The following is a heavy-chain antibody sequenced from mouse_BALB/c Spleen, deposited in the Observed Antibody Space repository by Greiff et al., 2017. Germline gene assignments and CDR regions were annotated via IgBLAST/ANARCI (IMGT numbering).Heavy chain of an antibody. J-gene: IGHJ4*01. CDR3: ARWLLGDYAMDY. CDR1: GFTFSSYG. Sequence: DVKLVESGGGLVQPGGSLKLSCAASGFTFSSYGMSWVRQTPDKRLELVATINSNGGSTYYPDSVKGRFTISRDNAKNTLYLQMSSLKSEDTAMYYCARWLLGDYAMDYWGQGTSVTVSS. CDR2: INSNGGST. V-gene: IGHV5-6-3*01. D-gene: IGHD2-3*01.